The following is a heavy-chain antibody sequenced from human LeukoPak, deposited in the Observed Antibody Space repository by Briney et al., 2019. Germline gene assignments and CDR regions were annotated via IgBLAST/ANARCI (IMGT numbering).Heavy chain of an antibody. CDR2: MYTSGTT. CDR3: ARDQGSYYGVDV. Sequence: SETLSLTCTVSGGSLSTYYWSWIRQPAGKGLEWIGRMYTSGTTKYNPSLKSRVTMSVDTSNNQFSLKVSSVTAADTAVYYCARDQGSYYGVDVWGQGTTVTVSS. CDR1: GGSLSTYY. J-gene: IGHJ6*02. V-gene: IGHV4-4*07.